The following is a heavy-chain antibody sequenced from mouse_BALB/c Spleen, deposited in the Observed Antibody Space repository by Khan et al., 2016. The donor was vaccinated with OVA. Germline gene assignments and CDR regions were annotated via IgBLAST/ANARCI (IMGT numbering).Heavy chain of an antibody. D-gene: IGHD2-4*01. CDR2: INPDSSTI. J-gene: IGHJ4*01. Sequence: EVQLQESGGGLVQPGGSLKLSCAASGFDFSRYWMSWVRQAPGKGLEWIGEINPDSSTINYTPSLKDKFIISRDNAKNTLYLQMSKVRSEDTALYYCARWEYDYGAMDYWGQGTSVTVSS. V-gene: IGHV4-1*02. CDR1: GFDFSRYW. CDR3: ARWEYDYGAMDY.